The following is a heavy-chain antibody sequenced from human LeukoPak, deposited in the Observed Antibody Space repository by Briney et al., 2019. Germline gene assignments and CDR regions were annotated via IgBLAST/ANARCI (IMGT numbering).Heavy chain of an antibody. CDR2: IYHSGST. CDR1: GSSISSGYY. CDR3: ARVELGDFDY. Sequence: SETLSLTCTVSGSSISSGYYWGWVRQPPGKGLEWVGSIYHSGSTYYNPSLKSRVTISVDTSKNQFSLKLSSVTAADTAVYYCARVELGDFDYWGQGTLVTVSS. V-gene: IGHV4-38-2*02. J-gene: IGHJ4*02. D-gene: IGHD3-16*01.